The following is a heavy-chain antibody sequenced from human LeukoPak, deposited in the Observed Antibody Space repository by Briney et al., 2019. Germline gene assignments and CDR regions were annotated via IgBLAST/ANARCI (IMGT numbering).Heavy chain of an antibody. D-gene: IGHD2-15*01. CDR3: ARVPSGGPFDC. J-gene: IGHJ4*02. CDR1: GYSFTSYG. Sequence: ASVKVSCKASGYSFTSYGITWVRQAPGQGLEWMGWISTYNGNTNYAQRLQGRVTMTTDTSTSTAYMELRSLTSDDTAVYYCARVPSGGPFDCWGQGTLVTVSS. CDR2: ISTYNGNT. V-gene: IGHV1-18*01.